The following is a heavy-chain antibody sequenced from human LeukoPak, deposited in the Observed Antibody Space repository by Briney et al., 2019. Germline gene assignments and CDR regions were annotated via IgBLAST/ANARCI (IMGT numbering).Heavy chain of an antibody. D-gene: IGHD1-26*01. V-gene: IGHV1-69*05. Sequence: SVKVSCKVSARTFSSYAISWVRHAPGQGLEWMGWIIPIFATANYAQKFQGRVTITTDESTSTAYMELSSLRSEDTAVYYCARSGIVGATYYFDYWGQGTLVTVSS. CDR2: IIPIFATA. J-gene: IGHJ4*02. CDR1: ARTFSSYA. CDR3: ARSGIVGATYYFDY.